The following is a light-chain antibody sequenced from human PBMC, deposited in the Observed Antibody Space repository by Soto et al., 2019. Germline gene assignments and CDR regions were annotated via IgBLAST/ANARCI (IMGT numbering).Light chain of an antibody. CDR1: QSVSSN. CDR2: GAS. Sequence: EIVLTQSPGTLSLSPGERATLSCRASQSVSSNLAWYQQKPGQAPRLLIYGASTRATGIPGRFSGSGSGTECTLIISSLQSEDVALYYCQQYKNWPRTLGQGTKVDIK. V-gene: IGKV3-15*01. CDR3: QQYKNWPRT. J-gene: IGKJ1*01.